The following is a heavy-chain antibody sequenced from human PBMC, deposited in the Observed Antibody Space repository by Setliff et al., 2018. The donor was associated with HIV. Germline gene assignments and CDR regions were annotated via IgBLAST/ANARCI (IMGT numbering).Heavy chain of an antibody. CDR1: GGSISGYY. J-gene: IGHJ6*02. D-gene: IGHD3-3*01. Sequence: PSETLSLTCTVSGGSISGYYWSWIRQPAGKGLEWIGYIYYSGSTNYNPSLKSRVTISVDTSKNQFSLKLSSVIAADTAVYYCARIFGDQGYYYGMGVWGQGTTVTVSS. CDR2: IYYSGST. CDR3: ARIFGDQGYYYGMGV. V-gene: IGHV4-59*01.